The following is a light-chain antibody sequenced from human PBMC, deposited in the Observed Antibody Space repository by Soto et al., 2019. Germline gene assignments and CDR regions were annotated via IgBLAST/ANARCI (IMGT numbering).Light chain of an antibody. CDR1: NSDIGTYIY. Sequence: QSALTQPASVSGSLGQSITISCTGTNSDIGTYIYVSWYQQHPGKAPKLLIYDVSNRPSGVSNRFSGSQSGNTASLTISGLQAEDESDYYCSSYTASRTKFGGGTKLTVL. CDR2: DVS. V-gene: IGLV2-14*01. CDR3: SSYTASRTK. J-gene: IGLJ2*01.